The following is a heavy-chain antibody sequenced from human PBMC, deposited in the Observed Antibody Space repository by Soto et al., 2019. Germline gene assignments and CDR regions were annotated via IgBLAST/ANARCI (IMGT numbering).Heavy chain of an antibody. CDR1: GYTFTGYY. D-gene: IGHD3-9*01. Sequence: QVQLVQSGAEVKKPGASVKVSCKASGYTFTGYYMHWVRQAPGQGLEWMGWINPNSGGTNYAQKLQGWVTMTRDTSISTAYMELSRLRSDDTAVYYCARDLGGYYDIVTGYYRGANFDYWGQGTLVTVSS. J-gene: IGHJ4*02. CDR2: INPNSGGT. CDR3: ARDLGGYYDIVTGYYRGANFDY. V-gene: IGHV1-2*04.